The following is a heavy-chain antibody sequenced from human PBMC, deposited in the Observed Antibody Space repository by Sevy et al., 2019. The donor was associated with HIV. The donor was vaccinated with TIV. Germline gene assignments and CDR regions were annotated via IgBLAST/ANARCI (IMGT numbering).Heavy chain of an antibody. CDR1: GGSISSYY. J-gene: IGHJ6*03. D-gene: IGHD1-26*01. CDR3: ARLGVSGSYYYYYYMDV. Sequence: SETLSLTCTVSGGSISSYYWSWIRQPPGKGLEWIGYIYYSGSTNYNPSLKSRVTISVDTSKNQFSLKLSSVTAADTAVYYCARLGVSGSYYYYYYMDVWGKGTTVTVSS. V-gene: IGHV4-59*08. CDR2: IYYSGST.